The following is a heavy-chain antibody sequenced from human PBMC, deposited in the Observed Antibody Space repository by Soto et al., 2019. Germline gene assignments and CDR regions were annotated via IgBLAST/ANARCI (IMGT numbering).Heavy chain of an antibody. CDR3: AKDSGRVGLNWFDP. CDR1: GFTFDDYA. V-gene: IGHV3-9*01. CDR2: ISWNSGSI. J-gene: IGHJ5*02. D-gene: IGHD1-26*01. Sequence: GGSLRLSCAASGFTFDDYAMHWVRQAPGKGLEWVSGISWNSGSIGYADSVKGRFTISRDNAKNSLYLQMNSLRAEDTALYYCAKDSGRVGLNWFDPWGQGTLVTVSS.